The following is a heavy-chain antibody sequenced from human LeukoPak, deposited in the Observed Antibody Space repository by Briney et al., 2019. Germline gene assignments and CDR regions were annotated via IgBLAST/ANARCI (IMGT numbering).Heavy chain of an antibody. D-gene: IGHD2-21*01. CDR1: GVSISSYY. V-gene: IGHV4-59*01. CDR2: IYYSGSN. CDR3: ARERLAYCGGDCYDYFDY. Sequence: PSETLSLTXTVSGVSISSYYWSWIRQTPGKGLEWIGYIYYSGSNNYNPSLKSRVTISVGTSKNQFSLKLSSVTAADTAVYYCARERLAYCGGDCYDYFDYWGQGTLVTVSS. J-gene: IGHJ4*02.